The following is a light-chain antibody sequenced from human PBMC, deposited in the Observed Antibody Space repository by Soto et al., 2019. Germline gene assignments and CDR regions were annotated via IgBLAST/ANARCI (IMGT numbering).Light chain of an antibody. J-gene: IGLJ3*02. Sequence: QSALTQPPSASGSPGQSVTISCTGTSRDVGDYNYVSWYQQHPVKAPKLMIYEVSKRPSGVPDRFAGSKSGNTASLTVSGLQAEDEADYYCSSYAGSNNWVFGGGTKLTVL. CDR3: SSYAGSNNWV. CDR1: SRDVGDYNY. V-gene: IGLV2-8*01. CDR2: EVS.